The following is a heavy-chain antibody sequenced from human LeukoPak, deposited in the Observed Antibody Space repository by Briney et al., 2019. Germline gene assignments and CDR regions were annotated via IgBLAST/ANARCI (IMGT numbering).Heavy chain of an antibody. V-gene: IGHV3-48*03. D-gene: IGHD1-1*01. J-gene: IGHJ4*02. CDR1: GFTFSSFE. CDR2: ISSSGSTI. CDR3: ARVGLGNWNDYYFDY. Sequence: GGSLRLSCAASGFTFSSFEMKWVRQAPGKGVEWVSYISSSGSTIYYADSVKGRFTISRDNAKNSLFLQMNSLRAEDTAVYYCARVGLGNWNDYYFDYWGQGTLVTVSS.